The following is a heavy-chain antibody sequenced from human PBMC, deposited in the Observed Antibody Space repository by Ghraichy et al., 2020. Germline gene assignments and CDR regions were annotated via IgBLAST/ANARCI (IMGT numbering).Heavy chain of an antibody. J-gene: IGHJ6*02. CDR1: GGSVSSGDYY. CDR3: ARDRGRHNYYYGMDV. Sequence: SQTISLTCTVSGGSVSSGDYYWSWIRQPPGKGLEWIGYIYYSGSTNYNPSLKSRVTISVDTSKNQFSLKLSSVTAADTAVYYCARDRGRHNYYYGMDVWGQGTTVTVSS. V-gene: IGHV4-61*08. CDR2: IYYSGST. D-gene: IGHD3-10*01.